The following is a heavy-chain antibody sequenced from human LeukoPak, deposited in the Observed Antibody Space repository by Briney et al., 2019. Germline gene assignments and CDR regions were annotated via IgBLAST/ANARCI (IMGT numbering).Heavy chain of an antibody. CDR1: GFTFSSYG. J-gene: IGHJ4*02. CDR2: ISYDGSNK. Sequence: GGSLRLSCAASGFTFSSYGMHWVRQAPGKGLEWVAVISYDGSNKYYADSVKGRFTISRDNSKNTLYLQMNSLRAEDTAVYYCAKDRRYDILTGYPDYWGQGTLVTVSS. V-gene: IGHV3-30*18. D-gene: IGHD3-9*01. CDR3: AKDRRYDILTGYPDY.